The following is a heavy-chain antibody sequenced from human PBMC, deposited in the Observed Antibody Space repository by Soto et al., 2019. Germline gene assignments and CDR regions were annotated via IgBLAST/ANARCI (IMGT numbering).Heavy chain of an antibody. CDR2: FRAGGDDGTT. Sequence: GGSLRLSCVASGFTFSSYSMSWVRQAPGKGLEWVSGFRAGGDDGTTYYADSVKGRFTISRDNSKNTLFLQMNSLRAEDTAIYYCANKVNSGSGSQYFDYFGQGTLVTVSS. CDR3: ANKVNSGSGSQYFDY. J-gene: IGHJ4*02. D-gene: IGHD3-10*01. V-gene: IGHV3-23*01. CDR1: GFTFSSYS.